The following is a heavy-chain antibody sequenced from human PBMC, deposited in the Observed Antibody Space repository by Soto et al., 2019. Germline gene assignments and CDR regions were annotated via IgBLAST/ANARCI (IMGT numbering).Heavy chain of an antibody. Sequence: QVQLVQSGAEVKKPGSSVKVSCKASGGTFSSYAISWVRQAPGQGLEWMGGIIPIFGTANYAQKFQGRVTITADESTGKAYMERRSLRSEDTAVYYGARDPYYYDSSGYYDYFDYWAREPWSPSPQ. V-gene: IGHV1-69*12. J-gene: IGHJ4*02. D-gene: IGHD3-22*01. CDR2: IIPIFGTA. CDR3: ARDPYYYDSSGYYDYFDY. CDR1: GGTFSSYA.